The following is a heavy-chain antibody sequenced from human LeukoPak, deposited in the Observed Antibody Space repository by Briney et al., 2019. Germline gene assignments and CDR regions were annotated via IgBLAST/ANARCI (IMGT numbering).Heavy chain of an antibody. D-gene: IGHD3-22*01. Sequence: SETLSLTCTVSGGSISSGDYYWSWIRQPPGKGLEWIGYIYYSGSTYYNPSLKSRVTISVDTSKNQFSLKLSSVTAADTAVYYCARASLYYGSSGYSPIATYFQHWGQGTLVTVSS. CDR1: GGSISSGDYY. V-gene: IGHV4-30-4*01. CDR3: ARASLYYGSSGYSPIATYFQH. J-gene: IGHJ1*01. CDR2: IYYSGST.